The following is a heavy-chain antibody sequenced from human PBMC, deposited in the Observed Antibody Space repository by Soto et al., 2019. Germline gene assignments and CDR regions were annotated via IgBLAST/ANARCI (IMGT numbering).Heavy chain of an antibody. CDR1: GDSISSSSYY. Sequence: SETLSLTCTVSGDSISSSSYYWSWIRQHPGKGLEWIGYIHYSGNTRYNPSLKSRLTISVDTSKNQFSLMLSSLTAADTAVYFCARARVPYSSTWYRYDYYGMDIWGQGTTVTSSS. CDR3: ARARVPYSSTWYRYDYYGMDI. J-gene: IGHJ6*02. D-gene: IGHD6-13*01. CDR2: IHYSGNT. V-gene: IGHV4-31*03.